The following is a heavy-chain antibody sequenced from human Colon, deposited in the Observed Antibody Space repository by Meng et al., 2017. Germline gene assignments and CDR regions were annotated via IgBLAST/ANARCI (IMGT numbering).Heavy chain of an antibody. V-gene: IGHV4-61*01. CDR1: GGSVISNSYY. Sequence: VQLQEPGPGLVRASETLSLTCTVSGGSVISNSYYWSWIRQPPGKGLEWIGFIYYSGSTNYNPSLKSRVTISVDTSKNQFSLKVSSVTAADTAVYYCARDSGYDKNWFDPWGQGTLVTVSS. CDR2: IYYSGST. CDR3: ARDSGYDKNWFDP. J-gene: IGHJ5*02. D-gene: IGHD5-12*01.